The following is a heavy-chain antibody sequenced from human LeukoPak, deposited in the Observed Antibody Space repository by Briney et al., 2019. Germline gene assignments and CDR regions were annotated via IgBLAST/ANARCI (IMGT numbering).Heavy chain of an antibody. J-gene: IGHJ4*02. Sequence: GGSLRLSCAASGFPFSSSAMSWVRQAPGKGLEWVSVISGAGGTTKYADSVKGRFTISRDNPKNTLYLQLISLRAEDTAVYYCAKENCSGGSCTPNWYNLHSWGQGTLVTVSS. D-gene: IGHD2-15*01. CDR2: ISGAGGTT. CDR1: GFPFSSSA. CDR3: AKENCSGGSCTPNWYNLHS. V-gene: IGHV3-23*01.